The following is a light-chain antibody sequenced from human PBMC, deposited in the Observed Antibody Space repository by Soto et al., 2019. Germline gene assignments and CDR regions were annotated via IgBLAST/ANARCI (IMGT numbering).Light chain of an antibody. Sequence: EIVMTQSPATLSVSPGERATLSCRASQSVSSNLAWYQQKPGQAPRLLIYVPSTRATGIPARFSGSGSGTEFTLTIINLQSEDFAVYYCQRYNKWPLTFSQGTKVEIK. J-gene: IGKJ1*01. CDR3: QRYNKWPLT. V-gene: IGKV3-15*01. CDR2: VPS. CDR1: QSVSSN.